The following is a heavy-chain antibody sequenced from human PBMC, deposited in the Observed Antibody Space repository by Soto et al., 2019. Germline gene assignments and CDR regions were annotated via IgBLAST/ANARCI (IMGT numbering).Heavy chain of an antibody. CDR2: IIPIFGTA. J-gene: IGHJ4*02. CDR1: GGTFSSYA. D-gene: IGHD4-17*01. CDR3: ASQENDYGDYKLNY. V-gene: IGHV1-69*13. Sequence: SVKVSCKASGGTFSSYAISWVRQAPGQGLEWMGGIIPIFGTANYAQKFQGRVTITADESTSTAYMELSSLRSEDTAVYYCASQENDYGDYKLNYWAQGTLFTSPQ.